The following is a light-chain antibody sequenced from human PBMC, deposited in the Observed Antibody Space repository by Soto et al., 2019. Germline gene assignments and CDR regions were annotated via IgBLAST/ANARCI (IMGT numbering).Light chain of an antibody. J-gene: IGLJ1*01. CDR3: QSYDSSLSGYV. CDR1: SSNIGAGYD. V-gene: IGLV1-40*01. CDR2: ANS. Sequence: QSVLTQPPSVSGAPGQKRTISCTGSSSNIGAGYDVHWYQQLPGTAPKLLINANSNRPSGVPDRFSGSKSGTSASLAITGLQAEDEADYYCQSYDSSLSGYVFGSGTKLTVL.